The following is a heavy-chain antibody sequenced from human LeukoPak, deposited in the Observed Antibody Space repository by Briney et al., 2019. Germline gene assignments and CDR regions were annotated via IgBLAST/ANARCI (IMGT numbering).Heavy chain of an antibody. V-gene: IGHV4-39*07. CDR2: IYYSGST. Sequence: SETLSLTCTVSGGSISSSSYYWGWIRQPPGKGLEWIGSIYYSGSTYYNPSLKSRVTISVDTSKNQFSLKLSSVTAADTAVYYCARDMWQQLAYNWFDPWGQGTLVTVSS. J-gene: IGHJ5*02. D-gene: IGHD6-13*01. CDR3: ARDMWQQLAYNWFDP. CDR1: GGSISSSSYY.